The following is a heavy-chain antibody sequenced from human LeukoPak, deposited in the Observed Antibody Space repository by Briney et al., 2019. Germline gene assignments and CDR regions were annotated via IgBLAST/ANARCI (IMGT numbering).Heavy chain of an antibody. CDR2: ISGSGDST. CDR3: AKDRGIISDY. CDR1: GFTFSNYG. D-gene: IGHD3-10*01. V-gene: IGHV3-23*01. J-gene: IGHJ4*02. Sequence: GGSLRLSCAASGFTFSNYGMSWVRQAPGKGLEWVSTISGSGDSTYYADSVKGRFTISRDNSKNTLYLQMNSLRAEDTAVYYCAKDRGIISDYWGQGTLVTVSS.